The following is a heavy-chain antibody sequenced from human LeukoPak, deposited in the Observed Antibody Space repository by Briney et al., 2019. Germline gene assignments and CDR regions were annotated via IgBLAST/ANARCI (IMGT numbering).Heavy chain of an antibody. CDR2: IYPGDSDT. Sequence: GESLKISCKGSGYSFTSYWIGWVRQMPGKGLEWMGIIYPGDSDTRYSPSFQGQVTISADKSISTAYLQWSSLKASDTAMYYCASPGPRYYYDSSGYPAGYWGQGTLVTVSS. V-gene: IGHV5-51*01. CDR1: GYSFTSYW. D-gene: IGHD3-22*01. CDR3: ASPGPRYYYDSSGYPAGY. J-gene: IGHJ4*02.